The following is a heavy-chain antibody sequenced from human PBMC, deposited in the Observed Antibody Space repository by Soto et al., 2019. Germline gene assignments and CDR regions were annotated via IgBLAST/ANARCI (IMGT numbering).Heavy chain of an antibody. D-gene: IGHD6-6*01. Sequence: PGGSLRLSCAASGFAFIGYGMHWVCQAPGKGLKWVALISYDGTNKHYEDSVKGRFTISRDNSKNTLYLQMNSLRAEDTAVYYCARDLSIAARRAYYGMDVWGQGTTVTVSS. V-gene: IGHV3-30*03. J-gene: IGHJ6*02. CDR2: ISYDGTNK. CDR3: ARDLSIAARRAYYGMDV. CDR1: GFAFIGYG.